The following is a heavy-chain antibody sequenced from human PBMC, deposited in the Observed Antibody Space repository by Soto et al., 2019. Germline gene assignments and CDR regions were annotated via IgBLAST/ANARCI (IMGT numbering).Heavy chain of an antibody. Sequence: QVQLVESGGGVVQPGRSLRLSCAASRFTFSSYAMHWVRQAPGKGLEWVAVISFDGSNKYYADSVKGRFTISRDNSRNTLYLQINSLRPEDRAVYYCARGAFKLRWADCFDYWGQGTLVSVSS. V-gene: IGHV3-30-3*01. D-gene: IGHD2-2*01. CDR2: ISFDGSNK. J-gene: IGHJ4*02. CDR3: ARGAFKLRWADCFDY. CDR1: RFTFSSYA.